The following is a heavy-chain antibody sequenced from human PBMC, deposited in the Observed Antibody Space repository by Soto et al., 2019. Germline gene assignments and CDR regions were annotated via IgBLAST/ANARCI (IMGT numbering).Heavy chain of an antibody. D-gene: IGHD6-13*01. V-gene: IGHV1-69*01. Sequence: QVQLVQSGAQVKKPGSSVKVSCKASGGTFSSYAISWVRQAPGQGREWMGGIIPIFGTANYAQKFQGRVTITADESTSTAYMELSSLRSEDTAVYYCATPGIAAHLAYYGMDVWGQGTTVTVSS. CDR1: GGTFSSYA. J-gene: IGHJ6*02. CDR3: ATPGIAAHLAYYGMDV. CDR2: IIPIFGTA.